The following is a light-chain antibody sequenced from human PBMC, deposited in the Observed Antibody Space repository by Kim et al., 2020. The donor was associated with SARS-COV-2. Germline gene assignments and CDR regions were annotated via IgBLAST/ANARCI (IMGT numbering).Light chain of an antibody. CDR2: DAS. CDR1: QSVSSY. CDR3: QHRTIWPPLYT. V-gene: IGKV3-11*01. Sequence: SPGERATLSCRASQSVSSYLAWYQQKPGQAPRLLIYDASNRATGIPARFSGSGSGTDFTLTISSLEPEDFAVYYCQHRTIWPPLYTFGQGTKLEIK. J-gene: IGKJ2*01.